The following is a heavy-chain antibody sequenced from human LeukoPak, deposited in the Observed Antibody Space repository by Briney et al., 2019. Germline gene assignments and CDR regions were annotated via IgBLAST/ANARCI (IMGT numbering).Heavy chain of an antibody. J-gene: IGHJ3*02. CDR1: GFTFSSYG. CDR3: ARVHWGNYYLNAFDI. V-gene: IGHV3-33*01. D-gene: IGHD3-10*01. Sequence: GRSLRLSCAASGFTFSSYGMHWVRQAPGKGLEWVAAIWYDGSIQYYADSVKGRFTISRDNPKNTLYLQMNSLRVEDTAVYYCARVHWGNYYLNAFDIWGQGTMVTVSS. CDR2: IWYDGSIQ.